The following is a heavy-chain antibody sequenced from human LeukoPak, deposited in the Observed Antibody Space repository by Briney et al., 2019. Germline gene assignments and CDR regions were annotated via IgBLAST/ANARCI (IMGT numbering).Heavy chain of an antibody. V-gene: IGHV3-23*01. Sequence: PGGSLRLSCAASGFTFSGYAMSWVRQAPGKGLEWVSAISGSGGSTYYADSVKGRFTISRDNSKNTLYLQMNSLRAEDTAVYYCANLAAPYYYYGMDVWGQGTTVTVSS. CDR1: GFTFSGYA. D-gene: IGHD6-25*01. CDR2: ISGSGGST. CDR3: ANLAAPYYYYGMDV. J-gene: IGHJ6*02.